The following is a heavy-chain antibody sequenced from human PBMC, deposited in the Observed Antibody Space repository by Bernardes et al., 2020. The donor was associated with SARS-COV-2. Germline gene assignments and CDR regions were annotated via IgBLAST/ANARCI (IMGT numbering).Heavy chain of an antibody. Sequence: ASVKVSCKVSGYTLTELSMHWVRQAPGKGLEWMGGFDPDDGETIYAQKFQGRVTMTEDTSTDTAYMELSSLRSDDTAVYYCATSYPIVVVPAAITPSYYYYYGMDVWGQGTTVTVSS. CDR3: ATSYPIVVVPAAITPSYYYYYGMDV. CDR1: GYTLTELS. CDR2: FDPDDGET. V-gene: IGHV1-24*01. J-gene: IGHJ6*02. D-gene: IGHD2-2*02.